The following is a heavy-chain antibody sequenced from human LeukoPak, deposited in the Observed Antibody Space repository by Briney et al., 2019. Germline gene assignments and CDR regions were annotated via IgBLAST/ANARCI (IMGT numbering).Heavy chain of an antibody. Sequence: ASVKVSCKASGYTFTSYAMHWVRQAPGQRLEWMGWINAGNGNTKYSQKFQGRVTITRDTSASTAYMEPSSLRSEDTAVYYCARDQVYDSSGYYYGPQDYWGQGTLVTVSS. V-gene: IGHV1-3*01. D-gene: IGHD3-22*01. CDR1: GYTFTSYA. CDR2: INAGNGNT. CDR3: ARDQVYDSSGYYYGPQDY. J-gene: IGHJ4*02.